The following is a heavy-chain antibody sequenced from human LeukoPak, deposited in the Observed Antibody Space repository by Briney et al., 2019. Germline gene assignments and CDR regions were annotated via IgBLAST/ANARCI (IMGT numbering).Heavy chain of an antibody. CDR3: ARALVDGYHDF. CDR2: ISGSGGST. CDR1: GFTFSSYA. J-gene: IGHJ4*02. Sequence: GGSLRLSCAASGFTFSSYAMSWVRQAPGKGLEWVSAISGSGGSTYYADSVKGRFTISRDDSKNTLWLQMNNLRAEDTAVYYCARALVDGYHDFWGQGTLVTVSS. V-gene: IGHV3-23*01. D-gene: IGHD5-24*01.